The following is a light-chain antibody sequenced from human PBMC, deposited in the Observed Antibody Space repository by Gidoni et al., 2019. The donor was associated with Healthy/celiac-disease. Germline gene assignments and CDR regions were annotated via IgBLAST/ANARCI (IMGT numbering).Light chain of an antibody. Sequence: DIQMTQSPSSLSASVGDRVTITCQASQDISNYLNWYQQKPGKAPKLLIYDASNLETGVPSRCSGSGSGTDFTFTISSLQPEDIATYYCQHRAFGGGTKVEIK. CDR3: QHRA. V-gene: IGKV1-33*01. CDR2: DAS. CDR1: QDISNY. J-gene: IGKJ4*01.